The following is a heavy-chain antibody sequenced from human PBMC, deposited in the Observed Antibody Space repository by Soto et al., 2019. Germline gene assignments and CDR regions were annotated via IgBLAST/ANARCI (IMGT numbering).Heavy chain of an antibody. Sequence: EVQLLESGGGLVQPGGSLRLSCAASGFTFSSHAMNWVRQAPGKGLEWLSAISGSASDIYYADSVKGRFTISRDSSTNTVFLQMNSLRAEDTALYYCSKKRSCSWSMGCFDSWGQGTLVNVSS. D-gene: IGHD3-16*01. V-gene: IGHV3-23*01. J-gene: IGHJ4*02. CDR2: ISGSASDI. CDR1: GFTFSSHA. CDR3: SKKRSCSWSMGCFDS.